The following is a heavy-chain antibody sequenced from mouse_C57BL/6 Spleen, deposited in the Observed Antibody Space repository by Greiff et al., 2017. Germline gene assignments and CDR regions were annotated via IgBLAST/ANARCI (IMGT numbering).Heavy chain of an antibody. J-gene: IGHJ4*01. Sequence: DVQLQESGPGLVKPSQSLSLTCSVTGYSITSGYYWNWIRQFPGNKLEWMGYISYDGSNNYNPSLKNRISITRDTSKNQFFLKLNSVTTEDTATYYCARGYDYDDAMDYWGQGTSVTVSS. V-gene: IGHV3-6*01. CDR1: GYSITSGYY. CDR3: ARGYDYDDAMDY. D-gene: IGHD2-4*01. CDR2: ISYDGSN.